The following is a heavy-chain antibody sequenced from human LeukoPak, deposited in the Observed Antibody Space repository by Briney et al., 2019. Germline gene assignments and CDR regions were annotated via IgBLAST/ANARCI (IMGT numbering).Heavy chain of an antibody. CDR3: ARTYSSGWYRGFDY. CDR1: GGSFSGYY. D-gene: IGHD6-19*01. CDR2: INHSGST. J-gene: IGHJ4*02. V-gene: IGHV4-34*01. Sequence: ASETLSLTCAVYGGSFSGYYWSWIRQPPGKGLEWIGEINHSGSTNYNPSLKSRVTISVDTSKNQFSLKLSSVTAADTAVYYCARTYSSGWYRGFDYWGQGTLVTVSS.